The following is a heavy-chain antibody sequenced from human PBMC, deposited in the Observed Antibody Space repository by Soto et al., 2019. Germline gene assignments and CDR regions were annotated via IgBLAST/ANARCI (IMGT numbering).Heavy chain of an antibody. CDR3: ARDRERYTSGRYSDY. CDR1: GYTFTSYA. V-gene: IGHV1-3*01. J-gene: IGHJ4*02. D-gene: IGHD3-9*01. Sequence: ASVKVSCKASGYTFTSYAMHWVRQAPGQRLEWMGWINAGNGNTKYSQKFQGRVTITRDTSASTAYMDLQMSGLRADDTALYYCARDRERYTSGRYSDYWGQGTLVTVSS. CDR2: INAGNGNT.